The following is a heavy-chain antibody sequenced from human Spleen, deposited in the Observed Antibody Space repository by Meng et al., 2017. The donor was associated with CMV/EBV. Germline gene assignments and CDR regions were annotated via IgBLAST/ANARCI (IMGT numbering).Heavy chain of an antibody. CDR3: ATLWFGEPTENY. CDR1: GGFIGSTSYY. D-gene: IGHD3-10*01. Sequence: SETLSLTCTACGGFIGSTSYYWGFIRQPPGKGLEWIGSIYYSGSTYYNPSLKSRVTISVDTSKNQFSLKLSSVTAADTAVYYCATLWFGEPTENYWGQGTLVTVSS. J-gene: IGHJ4*02. V-gene: IGHV4-39*07. CDR2: IYYSGST.